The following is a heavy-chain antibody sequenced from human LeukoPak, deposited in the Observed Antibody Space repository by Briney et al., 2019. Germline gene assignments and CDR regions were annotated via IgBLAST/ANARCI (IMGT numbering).Heavy chain of an antibody. Sequence: GGSLRLSCAASGFTFRNYWMSWVRQAPGKGLEWVSITYRGGKTYYADSVKGRFTISRDESKNTLYLQMNSLRAEDTAVYYCARGLIEMATIYFDHWGQGTLVTVSS. CDR1: GFTFRNYW. CDR3: ARGLIEMATIYFDH. V-gene: IGHV3-53*01. J-gene: IGHJ4*02. CDR2: TYRGGKT. D-gene: IGHD5-24*01.